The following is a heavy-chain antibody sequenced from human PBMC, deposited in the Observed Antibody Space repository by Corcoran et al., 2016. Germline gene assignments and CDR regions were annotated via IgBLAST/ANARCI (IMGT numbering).Heavy chain of an antibody. Sequence: QVQLVESGGGVVQPGMSLRLSCAPSGFTFSSYGMHWVRQAPGRGLEWVTGIWYDGRDEYYADSVKGRFTISRDNSKNTLYLQMNGLRVEDTAVYYCARHNCGSISCFDYWGQGTLVTVSS. J-gene: IGHJ4*02. D-gene: IGHD2-2*01. CDR3: ARHNCGSISCFDY. V-gene: IGHV3-33*01. CDR2: IWYDGRDE. CDR1: GFTFSSYG.